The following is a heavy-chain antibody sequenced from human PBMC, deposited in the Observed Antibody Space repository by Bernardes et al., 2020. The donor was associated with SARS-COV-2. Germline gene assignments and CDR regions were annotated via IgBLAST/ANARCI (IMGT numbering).Heavy chain of an antibody. Sequence: GGSLRLSCAASGFTFGSYGMTWVRQAPGKGLEWVAFIRFDGTNTYYADSVKGRFTISRDNSKNTLYLQMNSLRTEDTAVYYCAKELNWNHFDYWGQGSLVNGSS. CDR3: AKELNWNHFDY. D-gene: IGHD1-20*01. J-gene: IGHJ4*02. CDR2: IRFDGTNT. CDR1: GFTFGSYG. V-gene: IGHV3-30*02.